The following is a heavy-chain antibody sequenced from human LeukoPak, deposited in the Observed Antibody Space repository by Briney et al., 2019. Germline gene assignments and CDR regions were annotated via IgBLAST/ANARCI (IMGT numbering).Heavy chain of an antibody. CDR1: GFTFSDYY. D-gene: IGHD6-6*01. CDR2: ISSSGSTI. J-gene: IGHJ5*02. CDR3: ARDVGIAARQDWFNP. V-gene: IGHV3-11*01. Sequence: GGSLRLSCAASGFTFSDYYMSWIRQAPGKGLEWVSYISSSGSTIYYADSVKGRFTISRDNTKNSLYLQMNSLRAEDTAVYYCARDVGIAARQDWFNPWGQGTLVTVSS.